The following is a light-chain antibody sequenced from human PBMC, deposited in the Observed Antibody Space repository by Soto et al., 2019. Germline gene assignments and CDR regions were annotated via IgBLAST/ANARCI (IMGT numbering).Light chain of an antibody. CDR3: SSYAGSNNYV. V-gene: IGLV2-8*01. CDR1: SSDVGGYDY. CDR2: EVS. Sequence: QSDLTQPPSASGSPGQSVTISCTGTSSDVGGYDYVSWHQQHPGKAPKVIIYEVSKRPSGVPDRFSGSKSGNTAPLTVSGLQAEDEADYYCSSYAGSNNYVFGIGTKLTVL. J-gene: IGLJ1*01.